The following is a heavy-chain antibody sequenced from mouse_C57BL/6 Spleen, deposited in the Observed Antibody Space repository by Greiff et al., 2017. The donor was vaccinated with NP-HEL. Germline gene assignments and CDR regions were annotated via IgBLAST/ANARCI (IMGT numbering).Heavy chain of an antibody. CDR3: ARSFDYGSSNFDY. D-gene: IGHD1-1*01. J-gene: IGHJ2*01. CDR2: IDPSDSYT. V-gene: IGHV1-69*01. Sequence: QVQLQQPGAELVMPGASVKLSCKASGYTFTSYWMHWVKQRPGQGLEWIGEIDPSDSYTNYNQKFKGKSTLTVDKSSSTAYMQLSSLTSEDSAVYYCARSFDYGSSNFDYWGQGTTLTVSS. CDR1: GYTFTSYW.